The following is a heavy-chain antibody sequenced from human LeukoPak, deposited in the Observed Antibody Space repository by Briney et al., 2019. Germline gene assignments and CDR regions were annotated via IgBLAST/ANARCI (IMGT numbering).Heavy chain of an antibody. CDR3: ARGCSSTSCSREYDAFDI. V-gene: IGHV1-2*02. D-gene: IGHD2-2*01. CDR2: INPNSGGT. CDR1: GYTFTGYY. Sequence: ASVKVSCKASGYTFTGYYMHWVRQAPGQGLEWMGWINPNSGGTNYAQKFQGRVTMTRDTSISTAYMELSRLRSDGTAVYYCARGCSSTSCSREYDAFDIWGQGTMVTVSS. J-gene: IGHJ3*02.